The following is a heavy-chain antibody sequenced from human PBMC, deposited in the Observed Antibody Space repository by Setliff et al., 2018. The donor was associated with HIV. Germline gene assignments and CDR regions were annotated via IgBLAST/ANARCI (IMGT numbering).Heavy chain of an antibody. V-gene: IGHV4-4*07. CDR2: ISAAGTI. CDR3: ARDEGRATGSWWDQSASWYLDY. CDR1: GGSISSYY. Sequence: SETLSLTCTVSGGSISSYYWSWIRQPAGKRLEFIGRISAAGTINYNPSLRSRVTLSVATSENQFSLTVNSVTAADTAMYFCARDEGRATGSWWDQSASWYLDYWGHGILVTVSS. D-gene: IGHD6-13*01. J-gene: IGHJ4*01.